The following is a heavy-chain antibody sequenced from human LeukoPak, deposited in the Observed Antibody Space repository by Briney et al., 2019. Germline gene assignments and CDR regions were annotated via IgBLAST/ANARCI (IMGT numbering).Heavy chain of an antibody. D-gene: IGHD6-19*01. Sequence: ASVKVSCKASGGTFGSYAISWVRQAPGQGLEWMGGIIPIFGTANYAQKFQGRVTITADKSTSTAYMELSSLRSEDTAVYYCARDVSKAGYSSGWYYDYWGQGTLVTGSS. CDR1: GGTFGSYA. V-gene: IGHV1-69*06. CDR3: ARDVSKAGYSSGWYYDY. J-gene: IGHJ4*02. CDR2: IIPIFGTA.